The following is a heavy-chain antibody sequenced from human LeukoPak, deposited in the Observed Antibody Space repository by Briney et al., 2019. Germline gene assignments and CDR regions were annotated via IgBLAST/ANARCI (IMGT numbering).Heavy chain of an antibody. V-gene: IGHV3-23*01. CDR1: GFTFSSYA. CDR2: ITGSGSRT. D-gene: IGHD3-22*01. CDR3: AKEDYYDNSGHSPDY. J-gene: IGHJ4*02. Sequence: GGSLRLSCAASGFTFSSYAMTCVRQAPGKGLEWVSAITGSGSRTYYADSVKGRFTISRDNSKNTLYLQMSSLRAEDTALYYCAKEDYYDNSGHSPDYWGQGTLVTVSS.